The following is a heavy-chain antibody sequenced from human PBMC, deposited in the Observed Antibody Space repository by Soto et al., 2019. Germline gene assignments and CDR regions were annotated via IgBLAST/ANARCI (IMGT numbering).Heavy chain of an antibody. CDR1: GFTFSRYW. V-gene: IGHV3-7*01. CDR2: IKEDGNEK. Sequence: EVQLVQSGGGLVQPGGSLRLSCAASGFTFSRYWMTWVRQTPGRGLEWVASIKEDGNEKYYMDSLKGRFTISRDNAKNSLSLEVSGPRTGDTAVYYCVRDGLLLWLGEAGWFDTWGQGSLITVS. D-gene: IGHD3-10*01. CDR3: VRDGLLLWLGEAGWFDT. J-gene: IGHJ5*02.